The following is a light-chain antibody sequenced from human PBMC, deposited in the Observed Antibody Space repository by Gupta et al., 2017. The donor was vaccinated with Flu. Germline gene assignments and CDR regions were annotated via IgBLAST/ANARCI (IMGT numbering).Light chain of an antibody. CDR3: QQCGSSPLT. CDR1: QSVSSH. V-gene: IGKV3-20*01. CDR2: GAS. Sequence: EIVLTQSPGTLSLSPGERATLSCRASQSVSSHIAWYQRKPGQAPRLLIYGASIRATGIPDRFSGSGSGTDFTLTITRLEPEDFAVYYCQQCGSSPLTFGQGTKVEIE. J-gene: IGKJ1*01.